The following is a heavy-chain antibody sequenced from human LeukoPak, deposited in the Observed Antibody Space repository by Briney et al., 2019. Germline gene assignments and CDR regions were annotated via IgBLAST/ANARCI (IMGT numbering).Heavy chain of an antibody. V-gene: IGHV1-2*02. CDR2: INPNSGGT. D-gene: IGHD2-21*01. Sequence: GASVKVSCKASGYTFTGYYMHWVRQAPGQGLEWMGWINPNSGGTNYAQKFQGRVTMTRDTSISTAYMELSRLRSDDTAVYYCARDQEAYCGGDCSYYYYMDVWGKGTTVTVSS. J-gene: IGHJ6*03. CDR1: GYTFTGYY. CDR3: ARDQEAYCGGDCSYYYYMDV.